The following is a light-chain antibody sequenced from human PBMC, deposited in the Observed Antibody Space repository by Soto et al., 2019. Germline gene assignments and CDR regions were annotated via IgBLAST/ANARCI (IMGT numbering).Light chain of an antibody. V-gene: IGKV4-1*01. CDR1: QRVLYSSNNENY. CDR2: WAS. J-gene: IGKJ2*01. CDR3: QQYYSTPYN. Sequence: EIVMTQPPDSLAVSLGERATINCKSSQRVLYSSNNENYLAWYQQKPGQSPKLLIHWASTRKSGVPDRFSGSGSGTDFTLTISSLQAEDVAVYFCQQYYSTPYNFGQGTKLEIK.